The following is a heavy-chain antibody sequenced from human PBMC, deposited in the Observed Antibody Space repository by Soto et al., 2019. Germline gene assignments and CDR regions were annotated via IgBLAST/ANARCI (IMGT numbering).Heavy chain of an antibody. V-gene: IGHV3-30*18. D-gene: IGHD3-22*01. J-gene: IGHJ4*02. CDR1: GFTFSSYG. CDR2: ISYDGSNK. CDR3: AKEAGVPATMIVVGYFDY. Sequence: QVQLVESGGGVVQPGRSLRLSCAASGFTFSSYGMHWVRQAPGKGLEWVAVISYDGSNKYYADSVKGRFTISRDNSKNTLYLQMNSLRAEETAVYYCAKEAGVPATMIVVGYFDYWGQGTLVTVSS.